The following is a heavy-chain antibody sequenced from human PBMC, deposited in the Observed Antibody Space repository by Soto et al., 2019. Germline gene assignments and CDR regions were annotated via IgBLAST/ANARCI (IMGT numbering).Heavy chain of an antibody. Sequence: GGSLRLSCAASGFTFSSYAMHWVRQAPGKGLEWVAVISYDGSNKYYADSVKGRFTISRDNSKNTLYLQMNSLRAEDTAVYYCARDLSRDGYNFGYWGQGTLVTVSS. J-gene: IGHJ4*02. CDR2: ISYDGSNK. D-gene: IGHD5-12*01. CDR3: ARDLSRDGYNFGY. V-gene: IGHV3-30-3*01. CDR1: GFTFSSYA.